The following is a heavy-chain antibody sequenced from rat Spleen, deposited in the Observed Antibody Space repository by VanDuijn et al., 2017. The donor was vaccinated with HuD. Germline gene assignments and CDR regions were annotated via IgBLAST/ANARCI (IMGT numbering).Heavy chain of an antibody. CDR2: IIYDGSST. V-gene: IGHV5-17*01. CDR1: GFSFGDHA. Sequence: EVQLVESGGGLVQPGRSLKFSCAASGFSFGDHAMAWVRQAPKKGLEWVATIIYDGSSTYYRDSVKGRFTISRDNAKNTLYLQMDSLTSEDTATYYCARQGYLRDWYFDFWGPGNMVTVSS. CDR3: ARQGYLRDWYFDF. J-gene: IGHJ1*01. D-gene: IGHD2-7*01.